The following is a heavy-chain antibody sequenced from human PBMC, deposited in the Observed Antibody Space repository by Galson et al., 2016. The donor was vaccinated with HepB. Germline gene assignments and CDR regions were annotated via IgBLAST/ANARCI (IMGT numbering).Heavy chain of an antibody. Sequence: SLRLSCAASGFTFSRFWMHWVRQAPGKGLVWVSRINSDGTTTTYADSVKGRFTISRDNAKNTLYLQMNSLRAEDTAVYYCAREFRSRDYYGLDVWGQGTTVTVSS. CDR3: AREFRSRDYYGLDV. CDR2: INSDGTTT. CDR1: GFTFSRFW. D-gene: IGHD2-21*01. V-gene: IGHV3-74*03. J-gene: IGHJ6*02.